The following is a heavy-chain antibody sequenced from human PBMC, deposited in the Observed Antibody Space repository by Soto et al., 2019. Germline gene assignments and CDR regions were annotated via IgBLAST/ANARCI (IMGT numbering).Heavy chain of an antibody. D-gene: IGHD2-15*01. J-gene: IGHJ6*02. V-gene: IGHV1-2*02. CDR2: INPNSGGT. CDR3: ASRGGCSGGSCQGNYYYYGMDV. CDR1: GYTFTGYY. Sequence: GASVKVSCKASGYTFTGYYTHWVRQAPGQGLEWMGWINPNSGGTNYAQKFQGRVTMTRDTSISTAYMELSRLRSDDTAVYYCASRGGCSGGSCQGNYYYYGMDVWGQGTTVTVSS.